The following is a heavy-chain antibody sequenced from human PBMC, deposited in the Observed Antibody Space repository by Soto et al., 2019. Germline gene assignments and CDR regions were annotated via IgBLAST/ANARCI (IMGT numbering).Heavy chain of an antibody. D-gene: IGHD4-17*01. J-gene: IGHJ2*01. Sequence: EVQLVESGGGLVKPGGSLRLSCAASGFTFSSYSMNWVRQAPGKGLEWVSSISSSSSYIYYADSVKGRFTISRDNAKNSLYLQMNSLRAEDTAVYYCARADGSDGDYDYWYFDLWGRGTLVTVSS. CDR1: GFTFSSYS. CDR3: ARADGSDGDYDYWYFDL. CDR2: ISSSSSYI. V-gene: IGHV3-21*01.